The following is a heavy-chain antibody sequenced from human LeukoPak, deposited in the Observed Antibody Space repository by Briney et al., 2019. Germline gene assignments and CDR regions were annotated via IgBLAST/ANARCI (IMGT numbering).Heavy chain of an antibody. J-gene: IGHJ4*02. Sequence: SETLSLTCAVYGGSFSGYYWSWIRQPPGKGLGWMGEINHSGSTSYNPSLKSRVTISVDTPKNPFSLKLSPVTAADTAVYYCARQGYSYGFIDYWGQGTLVTVSS. CDR1: GGSFSGYY. CDR2: INHSGST. CDR3: ARQGYSYGFIDY. V-gene: IGHV4-34*01. D-gene: IGHD5-18*01.